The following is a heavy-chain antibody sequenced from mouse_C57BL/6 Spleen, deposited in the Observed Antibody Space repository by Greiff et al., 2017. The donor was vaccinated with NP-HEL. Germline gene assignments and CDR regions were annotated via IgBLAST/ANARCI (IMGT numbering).Heavy chain of an antibody. CDR1: GYTFTSYT. CDR3: ARLEITTVVGPY. Sequence: VQLQQSGAELARPGASVKMSCKASGYTFTSYTMHWVKQRPGQGLEWIGYINPSSGYTKYNQKFKDKATLTADKSSSTAYMQLSSLTSEDSAVYYCARLEITTVVGPYWGQGTLVTVSA. J-gene: IGHJ3*01. CDR2: INPSSGYT. V-gene: IGHV1-4*01. D-gene: IGHD1-1*01.